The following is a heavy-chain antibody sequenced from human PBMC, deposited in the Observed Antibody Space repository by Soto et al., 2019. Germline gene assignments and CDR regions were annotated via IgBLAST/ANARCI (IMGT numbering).Heavy chain of an antibody. J-gene: IGHJ4*02. Sequence: SETLSLTCAVYGGSFSGYYWSWIRQPPGKGLEWIGEINHSGSTNYNPSLKSRVTISVDTSKNQFSLKLSSVTAADTAVYYCARGFTGFGELFKTHDYWGQGTLVTVSS. V-gene: IGHV4-34*01. CDR2: INHSGST. CDR3: ARGFTGFGELFKTHDY. D-gene: IGHD3-10*01. CDR1: GGSFSGYY.